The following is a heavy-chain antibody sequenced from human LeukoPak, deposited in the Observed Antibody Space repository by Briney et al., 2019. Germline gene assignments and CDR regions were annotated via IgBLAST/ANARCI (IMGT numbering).Heavy chain of an antibody. CDR3: ARGDSSGIFDP. CDR1: GFTFSSYW. V-gene: IGHV3-30*01. J-gene: IGHJ5*02. CDR2: VPSDGTTK. Sequence: GGSLRLSCAASGFTFSSYWMSWVRQAPGKGLEWVAVVPSDGTTKYYADSVKGRFTVSRDNSKNTLFLQWNSLNAEDTAIYFCARGDSSGIFDPWGQGTLVTVSS. D-gene: IGHD3-22*01.